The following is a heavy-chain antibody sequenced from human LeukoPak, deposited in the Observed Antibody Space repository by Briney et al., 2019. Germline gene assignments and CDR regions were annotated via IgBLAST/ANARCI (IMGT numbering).Heavy chain of an antibody. CDR1: GGSISSSNW. Sequence: SETLSLTCAVSGGSISSSNWWSWVRQPPGKGLEWIGEIYHSGSTNYNPSLKSRVTISVDKSKNQFSLKLSSVTAADTAVYYCARDLGYYDSSGYGPGWGQGTLVTGSS. J-gene: IGHJ4*02. CDR2: IYHSGST. V-gene: IGHV4-4*02. D-gene: IGHD3-22*01. CDR3: ARDLGYYDSSGYGPG.